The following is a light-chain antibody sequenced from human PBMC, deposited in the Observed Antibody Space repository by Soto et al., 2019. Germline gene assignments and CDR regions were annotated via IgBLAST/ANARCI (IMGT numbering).Light chain of an antibody. CDR2: KSS. CDR3: QQYASYPT. J-gene: IGKJ1*01. CDR1: QNIFSY. Sequence: DIQITQSPSTLSTSVGDRVTITRRASQNIFSYLAWYQQKPGKAPQLFIFKSSLLECADPSRFSGSGSGTEFTLTINSLQPDDFATYYFQQYASYPTFGQGNKVEI. V-gene: IGKV1-5*03.